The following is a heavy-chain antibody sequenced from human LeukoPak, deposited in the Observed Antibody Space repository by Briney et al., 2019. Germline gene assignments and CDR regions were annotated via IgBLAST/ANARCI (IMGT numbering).Heavy chain of an antibody. J-gene: IGHJ1*01. V-gene: IGHV3-23*01. CDR2: ISGSGGST. CDR1: GFTVSSTY. CDR3: AKGRLVVVPAAQYFQH. D-gene: IGHD2-2*01. Sequence: PGGSLRLSCAASGFTVSSTYMSWVRQAPGKGLEWVSAISGSGGSTYYADSVKGRFTISRDNSKNTLYLQMNSLRAEDTAVYYCAKGRLVVVPAAQYFQHWGQGTLVTVSS.